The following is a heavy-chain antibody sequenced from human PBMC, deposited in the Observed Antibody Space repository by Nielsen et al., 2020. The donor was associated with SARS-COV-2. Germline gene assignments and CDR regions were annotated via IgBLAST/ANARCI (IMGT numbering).Heavy chain of an antibody. CDR2: IYYSGNT. D-gene: IGHD7-27*01. CDR1: GGSITTYY. CDR3: ARDDDNWGSLAY. J-gene: IGHJ4*02. V-gene: IGHV4-59*13. Sequence: SETLSLTCAVSGGSITTYYWHWIRQSPGKGLEWIGYIYYSGNTNYNPPLKSRVTISVDTSKNQFSLKLSSVTAADTAVYYCARDDDNWGSLAYWGQGTLVTVSS.